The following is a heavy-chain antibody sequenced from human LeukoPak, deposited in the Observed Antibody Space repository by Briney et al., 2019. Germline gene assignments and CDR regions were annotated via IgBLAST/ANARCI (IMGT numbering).Heavy chain of an antibody. Sequence: GGSLRLSCAASGFTFSSYWMHWVRQGPGIGLVWVSRINGDGSRTDYADSVKGRFTISRDNAKNTLDLQMSSLRAEDTAVYYCAREWGNTVLPLDYWGQGTLVTVSP. J-gene: IGHJ4*02. D-gene: IGHD3-16*01. CDR2: INGDGSRT. CDR3: AREWGNTVLPLDY. V-gene: IGHV3-74*01. CDR1: GFTFSSYW.